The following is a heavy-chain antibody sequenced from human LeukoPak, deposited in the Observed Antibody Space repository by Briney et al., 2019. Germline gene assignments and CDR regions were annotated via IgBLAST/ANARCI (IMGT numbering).Heavy chain of an antibody. V-gene: IGHV3-30*03. CDR3: ARDGASYSNYEGNFDY. CDR2: ILSDGKRD. J-gene: IGHJ4*02. Sequence: GEPLRLSCAASGFSFSEYNMQWLRQTPGKGLEWMGIILSDGKRDYYADSVKGRFTISRDNSKNSLYLQMNSLRAEDTAVYYCARDGASYSNYEGNFDYWGQGTLVTVSS. CDR1: GFSFSEYN. D-gene: IGHD4-11*01.